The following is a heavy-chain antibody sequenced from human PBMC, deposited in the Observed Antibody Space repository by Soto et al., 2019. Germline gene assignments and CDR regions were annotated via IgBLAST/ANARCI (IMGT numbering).Heavy chain of an antibody. D-gene: IGHD5-12*01. CDR3: ARAEHERAGIYRPPDY. CDR2: IYYSLTT. CDR1: GASITSGGYY. V-gene: IGHV4-31*03. J-gene: IGHJ4*02. Sequence: QVQLQESGPGLVKPSQTLSLTCTVSGASITSGGYYWSRIRQHPGKGLEWVGYIYYSLTTYYNPSLKSRLIISLDTAKNQLTLTLSSVTAADTAVYYCARAEHERAGIYRPPDYWGQGTLVPVSS.